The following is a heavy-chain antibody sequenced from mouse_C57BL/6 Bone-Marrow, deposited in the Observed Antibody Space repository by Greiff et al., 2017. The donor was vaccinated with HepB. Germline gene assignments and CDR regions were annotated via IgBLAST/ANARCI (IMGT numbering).Heavy chain of an antibody. CDR3: TGPTGFAY. V-gene: IGHV6-3*01. D-gene: IGHD4-1*02. CDR2: IRLKSDNYAT. J-gene: IGHJ3*01. CDR1: GFTFSNYW. Sequence: EVKLEESGGGLVQPGGSMKLSCVASGFTFSNYWMNWVRQSPEKGLEWVAQIRLKSDNYATHYAESVKGRFTISRDESKSSVYLQMNNLRAEDTGIYYCTGPTGFAYWGQGTLVTVSA.